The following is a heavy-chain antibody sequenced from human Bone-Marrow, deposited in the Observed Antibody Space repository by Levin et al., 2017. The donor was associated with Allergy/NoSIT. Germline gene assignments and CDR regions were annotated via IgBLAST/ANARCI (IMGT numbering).Heavy chain of an antibody. Sequence: GGSLRLSCAASGFTLSDAWVSWVRQAPGKGLEWVGRIKSKTDGGTTDYVAPVEGRSTISRDDSKNTFYLPMNSLKTEDTALYYCTTDHRGPLDVWGQGTTVTVSS. CDR2: IKSKTDGGTT. CDR3: TTDHRGPLDV. CDR1: GFTLSDAW. V-gene: IGHV3-15*01. J-gene: IGHJ6*02. D-gene: IGHD3-16*01.